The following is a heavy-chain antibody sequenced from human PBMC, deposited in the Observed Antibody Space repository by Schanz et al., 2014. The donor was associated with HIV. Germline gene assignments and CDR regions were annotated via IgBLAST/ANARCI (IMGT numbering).Heavy chain of an antibody. D-gene: IGHD2-21*02. J-gene: IGHJ4*01. CDR1: GGSFRGYY. V-gene: IGHV4-34*01. CDR2: VRHTGGT. Sequence: QVQLQQWGAGLLKPSETLSLTCAVYGGSFRGYYWTWIRQFPGMGLEWIGKVRHTGGTNYNPSLKGRVTMSVDTSKTQFSLKLPSVTAADTAVYFCARGDFGGHSVDYWGHGNLVTVSS. CDR3: ARGDFGGHSVDY.